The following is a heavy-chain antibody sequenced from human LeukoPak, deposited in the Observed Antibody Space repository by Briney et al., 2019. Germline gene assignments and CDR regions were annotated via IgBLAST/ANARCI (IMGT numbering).Heavy chain of an antibody. CDR1: GFTFSSYA. V-gene: IGHV3-23*01. J-gene: IGHJ4*02. CDR3: AKHDWPAMVINY. CDR2: ISGSGGST. D-gene: IGHD5-18*01. Sequence: GSLRLSCAASGFTFSSYAMSWVRQAPGKGLEWVSAISGSGGSTYYADSVKGRFTISRDNSKNTLYLQMNSLRAEDTAVYYCAKHDWPAMVINYWGQGTLVTVSS.